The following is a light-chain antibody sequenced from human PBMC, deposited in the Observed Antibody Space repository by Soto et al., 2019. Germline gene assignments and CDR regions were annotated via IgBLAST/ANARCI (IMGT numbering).Light chain of an antibody. Sequence: GDRVTITCRASQSISPYLAWYQQKPGKAPKLLIYMASSLQSGVPSRFRGSGSGTEFTLTISSLQPDDFATYYCQQSNSYPWTFGQGTQVDIK. CDR1: QSISPY. CDR2: MAS. V-gene: IGKV1-5*03. J-gene: IGKJ1*01. CDR3: QQSNSYPWT.